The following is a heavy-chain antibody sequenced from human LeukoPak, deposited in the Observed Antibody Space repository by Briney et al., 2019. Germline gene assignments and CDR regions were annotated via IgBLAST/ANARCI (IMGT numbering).Heavy chain of an antibody. Sequence: SQTLSLTFTVSGGSISSGGYYWSWIRQHPGKGLEWIGYIYYSGSTYYNPSLKSRVTISVDTSKNQFSLKLSSVTAADTAVYYCARAELDYYDSSGYYDGTDRARFDPWGQGTLVTVSS. CDR2: IYYSGST. CDR3: ARAELDYYDSSGYYDGTDRARFDP. J-gene: IGHJ5*02. CDR1: GGSISSGGYY. V-gene: IGHV4-31*03. D-gene: IGHD3-22*01.